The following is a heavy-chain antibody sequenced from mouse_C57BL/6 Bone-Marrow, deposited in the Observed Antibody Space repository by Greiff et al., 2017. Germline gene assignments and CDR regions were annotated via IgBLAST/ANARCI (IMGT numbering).Heavy chain of an antibody. CDR2: IYPGSGST. Sequence: QVQLQQPGAELVKPGASVKMSCKASGYTFTSYWITWVKQRPGQGLEWIGDIYPGSGSTNYTEKFKSKATLTVDTSSSTAYMKLSSLTSEDSAVYYCARGLYAMDYWGQGTSVTVSS. V-gene: IGHV1-55*01. CDR1: GYTFTSYW. CDR3: ARGLYAMDY. J-gene: IGHJ4*01.